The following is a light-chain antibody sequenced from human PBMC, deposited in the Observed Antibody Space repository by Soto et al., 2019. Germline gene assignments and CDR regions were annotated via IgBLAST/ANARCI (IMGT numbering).Light chain of an antibody. CDR3: AAWDDSLSGVV. J-gene: IGLJ2*01. Sequence: QSVLTQPPSASGTPGQGVTISCSGSSSNIGSNYVYWYQQLPGTVPQLLIYRNSERPSGVPDRFSGSKSGTSASLAISGLRSEDEADYYCAAWDDSLSGVVFGGGTKLTGL. CDR1: SSNIGSNY. CDR2: RNS. V-gene: IGLV1-47*01.